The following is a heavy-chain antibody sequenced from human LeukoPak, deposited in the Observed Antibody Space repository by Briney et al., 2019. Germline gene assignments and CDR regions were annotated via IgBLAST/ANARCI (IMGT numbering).Heavy chain of an antibody. D-gene: IGHD2-15*01. CDR1: GGSFSGYY. J-gene: IGHJ4*02. CDR2: INHSGST. CDR3: ARDNCSGGSCYSGVFDY. Sequence: SETLSLTCAVYGGSFSGYYWSWIRQPPGKGLEWIGEINHSGSTNYNPSLKSRVTISVDTSKNQFSLKVSSVTAADTAVYYCARDNCSGGSCYSGVFDYWGQGTLVTVSS. V-gene: IGHV4-34*01.